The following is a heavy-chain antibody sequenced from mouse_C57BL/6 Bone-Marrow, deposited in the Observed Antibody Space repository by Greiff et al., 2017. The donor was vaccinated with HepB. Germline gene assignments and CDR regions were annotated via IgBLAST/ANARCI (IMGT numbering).Heavy chain of an antibody. Sequence: EVKLMESGGDLVKPGGSLKLSCAASGFTFSSYGMSWVRQTPDKRLEWVATISIGGSYTYYPDSVKGRFTISRDNAKNTLYLQMSSLKSEDTAMYYCARQLYFDYWGQGTTLTVSS. CDR2: ISIGGSYT. CDR3: ARQLYFDY. J-gene: IGHJ2*01. V-gene: IGHV5-6*01. CDR1: GFTFSSYG.